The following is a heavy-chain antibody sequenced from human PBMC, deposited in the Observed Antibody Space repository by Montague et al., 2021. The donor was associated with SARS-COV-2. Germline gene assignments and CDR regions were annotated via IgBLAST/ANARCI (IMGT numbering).Heavy chain of an antibody. J-gene: IGHJ6*03. CDR3: ARLRDGVVPSPILGVGPYYSYYYMDV. V-gene: IGHV4-34*01. CDR2: INHGGST. D-gene: IGHD3-10*01. Sequence: SETLSLTCAVHGTSFSGYYWNWIRQPPGKGLEWIGEINHGGSTKYSPSLKSRLTTSADTSKNQFSPKLTSVAAADTAVYYCARLRDGVVPSPILGVGPYYSYYYMDVWGRGTTVTVSS. CDR1: GTSFSGYY.